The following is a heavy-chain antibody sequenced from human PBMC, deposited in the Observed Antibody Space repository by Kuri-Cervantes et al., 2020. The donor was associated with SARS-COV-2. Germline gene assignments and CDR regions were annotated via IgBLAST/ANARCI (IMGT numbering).Heavy chain of an antibody. CDR3: ARRTVGHFDL. CDR2: IYHSGST. V-gene: IGHV4-30-2*01. J-gene: IGHJ2*01. Sequence: SETLSLTCTVSDDSMSNGDYHWSWIRQPPGKGLEWIGYIYHSGSTHYNPSLKSRVTISVDTSKNQFSLKLSSVTAADTAVYYCARRTVGHFDLWGRGTLVTVSS. CDR1: DDSMSNGDYH. D-gene: IGHD3-16*01.